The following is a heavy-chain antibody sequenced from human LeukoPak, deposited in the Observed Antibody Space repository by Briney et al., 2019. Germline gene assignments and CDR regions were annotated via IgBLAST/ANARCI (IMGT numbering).Heavy chain of an antibody. J-gene: IGHJ5*02. Sequence: GALRLSCAASGFTVSSNYMSWVRQAPGKGLEWVSVIYSGGSTYYADSVKGRFTISRDNSKNTLYLQMNSLRAEDAAVYYCARLDSSGYSFDPWGQGTLVTVSS. V-gene: IGHV3-53*01. CDR2: IYSGGST. CDR3: ARLDSSGYSFDP. CDR1: GFTVSSNY. D-gene: IGHD3-22*01.